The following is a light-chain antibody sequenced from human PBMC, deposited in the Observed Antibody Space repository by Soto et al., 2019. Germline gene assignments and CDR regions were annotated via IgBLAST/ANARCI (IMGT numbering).Light chain of an antibody. CDR2: GAT. J-gene: IGKJ3*01. Sequence: EIVMTQSPATLSVSPGERATLSCRASQSVSSSLAWYQQRPGQAPRLPIYGATTRATGIPARFSGSGSGSEFILTISSLQSEDFAVYFCQQYTNWPFTFGPGTKVDIK. CDR1: QSVSSS. V-gene: IGKV3-15*01. CDR3: QQYTNWPFT.